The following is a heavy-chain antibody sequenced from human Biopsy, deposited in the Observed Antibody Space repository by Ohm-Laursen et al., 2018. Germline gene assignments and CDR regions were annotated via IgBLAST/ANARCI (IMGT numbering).Heavy chain of an antibody. Sequence: GTLSLTCTVSGGSVSSNVAYWARIRQPPGKGLESIGSIFYSGITYYNPSLQSRVTVSVDTSKNQFSLNLTSVTAADTAVYYCARHPTGFWFDPWGQGTLVIVSS. V-gene: IGHV4-39*01. CDR3: ARHPTGFWFDP. J-gene: IGHJ5*02. CDR1: GGSVSSNVAY. CDR2: IFYSGIT.